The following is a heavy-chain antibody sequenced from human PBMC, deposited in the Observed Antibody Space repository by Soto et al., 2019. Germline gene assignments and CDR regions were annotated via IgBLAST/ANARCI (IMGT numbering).Heavy chain of an antibody. CDR1: GFTFSRYA. D-gene: IGHD4-17*01. CDR2: INAGSGYA. CDR3: ARETGSTPNFDY. J-gene: IGHJ4*02. Sequence: QVQFVQSGAEVKEPGASVKVSCRTSGFTFSRYAIHWVRQAPGQRLEWMGWINAGSGYATYSQNFQGRVTFTRDASASTAYMELSSLRFEDTAVYYSARETGSTPNFDYWGQGALVTVSS. V-gene: IGHV1-3*01.